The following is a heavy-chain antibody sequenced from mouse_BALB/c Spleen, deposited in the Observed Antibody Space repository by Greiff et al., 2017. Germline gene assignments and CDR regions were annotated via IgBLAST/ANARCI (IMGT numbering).Heavy chain of an antibody. D-gene: IGHD1-2*01. Sequence: VHVKQSGAELVKPGASVKLSCTASGFNIKDTYMHWVKQRPEQGLEWIGRIDPSNGNTKYDPKFQGKATITADTSSNTAYLQLSSLTSEDTAVYYCARWDYGYRAMDYWGQGTSVTVSS. CDR3: ARWDYGYRAMDY. J-gene: IGHJ4*01. V-gene: IGHV14-3*02. CDR2: IDPSNGNT. CDR1: GFNIKDTY.